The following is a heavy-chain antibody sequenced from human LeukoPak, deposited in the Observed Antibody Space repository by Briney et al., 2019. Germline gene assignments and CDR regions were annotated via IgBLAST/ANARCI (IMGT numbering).Heavy chain of an antibody. CDR3: ANSIDFDYGDYYFDY. J-gene: IGHJ4*02. CDR2: IYTSGST. CDR1: GGSISSGSYY. V-gene: IGHV4-61*02. Sequence: PSETLSLTCTVSGGSISSGSYYWSWIRQPAGKGLEWIGRIYTSGSTNYNPSLKSRVTISVDTSKNQFSLKLSSVTAADTAVYYCANSIDFDYGDYYFDYWGRGALVTISS. D-gene: IGHD4-17*01.